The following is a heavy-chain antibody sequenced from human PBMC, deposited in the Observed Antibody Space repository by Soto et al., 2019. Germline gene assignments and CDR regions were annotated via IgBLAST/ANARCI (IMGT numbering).Heavy chain of an antibody. V-gene: IGHV3-15*01. D-gene: IGHD6-13*01. Sequence: PGGSLRLSCAASGFTFTNIWMTWARQAPGKGLEWVGHIKSRADDGTADYAAPLKGRFTISRDDSKNILYLQMNSLKTEDTAVYFCATEGIASRPPFDYWGQGTLVTVSS. CDR1: GFTFTNIW. CDR2: IKSRADDGTA. CDR3: ATEGIASRPPFDY. J-gene: IGHJ4*02.